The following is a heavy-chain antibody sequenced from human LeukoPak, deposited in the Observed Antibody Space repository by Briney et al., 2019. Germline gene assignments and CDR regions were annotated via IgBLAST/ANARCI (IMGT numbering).Heavy chain of an antibody. CDR3: AKDQESSSWYGLFDY. D-gene: IGHD6-13*01. J-gene: IGHJ4*02. CDR2: ISGSGGST. CDR1: GFTFSSYA. Sequence: GGSLRLSCAASGFTFSSYAMSRVRQAPGRGLEWVSAISGSGGSTYYADSVKGRFTISRDNSKNTLYLQMNSLRAEDTAVYYCAKDQESSSWYGLFDYWGQGTLVTVSS. V-gene: IGHV3-23*01.